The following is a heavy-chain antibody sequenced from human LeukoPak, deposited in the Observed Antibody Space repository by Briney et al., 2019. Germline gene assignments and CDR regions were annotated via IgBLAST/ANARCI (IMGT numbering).Heavy chain of an antibody. Sequence: SETLSLTCTVSGGSISSGSYYWSWIRQPAGKRLEWIGRIYTSGSTNYNPSLKSRVTISVDTSKNQFSLKLSSVTAADTAVYYCARGAVAGPYDYWGQGTLVTVSS. CDR1: GGSISSGSYY. CDR3: ARGAVAGPYDY. V-gene: IGHV4-61*02. D-gene: IGHD6-19*01. CDR2: IYTSGST. J-gene: IGHJ4*02.